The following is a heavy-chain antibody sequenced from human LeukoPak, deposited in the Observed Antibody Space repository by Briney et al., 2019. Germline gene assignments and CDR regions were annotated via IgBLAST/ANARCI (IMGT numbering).Heavy chain of an antibody. CDR1: GFTFSTYS. J-gene: IGHJ4*02. Sequence: GGSLRLSCAASGFTFSTYSMNWVRQAPGKGLEWVSSINRSGSYIFYADSVKGRFTISRDNTKNSLYLQMNSLRAEDTAVYYCARDPGIQLWSYYFDYWGPGTPVTVSS. V-gene: IGHV3-21*01. CDR3: ARDPGIQLWSYYFDY. CDR2: INRSGSYI. D-gene: IGHD5-18*01.